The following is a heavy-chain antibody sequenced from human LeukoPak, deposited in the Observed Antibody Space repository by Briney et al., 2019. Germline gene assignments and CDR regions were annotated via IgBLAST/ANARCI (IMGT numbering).Heavy chain of an antibody. J-gene: IGHJ1*01. CDR1: RGSISSSSYY. CDR2: IYYSGST. CDR3: ARAPGGSYSHYLKYFQH. V-gene: IGHV4-39*07. D-gene: IGHD1-26*01. Sequence: SETLSLTCTVSRGSISSSSYYWGWLRQPPGKGLEWLGSIYYSGSTYYNPSLKSRVTISVDTSKNQFSLKLSSVIAADTAVYYCARAPGGSYSHYLKYFQHWGQGTLVTVSS.